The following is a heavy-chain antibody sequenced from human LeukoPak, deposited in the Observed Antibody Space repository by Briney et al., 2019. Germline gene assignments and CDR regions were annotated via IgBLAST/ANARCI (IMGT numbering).Heavy chain of an antibody. Sequence: GGSLRLSCAASGFTVSSNYMSWVRQAPGKGLEWVSVIYSGGSTYYADSVKGRFTISRYNSKNTLYLQMNSLRAEDTAVYYCARGGNPYYYDSSGQDAFDIWGRGTMVTVSS. CDR2: IYSGGST. D-gene: IGHD3-22*01. J-gene: IGHJ3*02. CDR3: ARGGNPYYYDSSGQDAFDI. CDR1: GFTVSSNY. V-gene: IGHV3-53*01.